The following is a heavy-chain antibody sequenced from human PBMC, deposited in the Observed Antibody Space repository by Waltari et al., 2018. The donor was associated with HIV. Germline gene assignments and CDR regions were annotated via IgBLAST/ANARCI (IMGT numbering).Heavy chain of an antibody. J-gene: IGHJ4*02. CDR1: GYTFTSYG. D-gene: IGHD3-10*01. CDR2: ITAYNGKT. CDR3: ARDRLRGSGRHEDY. V-gene: IGHV1-18*01. Sequence: QVQLVQSGAEVKKPGASVKVSCKASGYTFTSYGISWVRQAPGQGLEWMGWITAYNGKTNYARRLQSRGTMTTDTATSTCYMGRRGLRSDDTAVYYCARDRLRGSGRHEDYWGQGTLVTVSS.